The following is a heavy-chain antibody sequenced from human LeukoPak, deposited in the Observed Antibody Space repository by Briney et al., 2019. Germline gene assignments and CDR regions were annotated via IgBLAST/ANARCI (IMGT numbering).Heavy chain of an antibody. CDR2: ISSRSSYI. Sequence: GGSLRLSCAASGFTFSSYSMNWVRQAPGKGLEWVSSISSRSSYIYYADSVKGRFTISRDNAKNSLYLQMNSLRAEDTAVYYCARDLSSYDDYWGQGTLVTVSS. V-gene: IGHV3-21*01. CDR1: GFTFSSYS. D-gene: IGHD5-18*01. CDR3: ARDLSSYDDY. J-gene: IGHJ4*02.